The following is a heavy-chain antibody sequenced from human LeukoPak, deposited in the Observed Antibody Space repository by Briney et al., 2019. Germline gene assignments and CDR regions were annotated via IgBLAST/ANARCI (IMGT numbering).Heavy chain of an antibody. Sequence: GGSLRPSCAASGFRFSDFTMTWVRQPPGKGPEWVSAIGGRGGSTYYADSVGGRFTISRDNSKDILYLQMNSLKVEDTATYYCGKEGGAWGQGTKVTVSS. D-gene: IGHD3-16*01. CDR2: IGGRGGST. CDR1: GFRFSDFT. J-gene: IGHJ5*02. V-gene: IGHV3-23*01. CDR3: GKEGGA.